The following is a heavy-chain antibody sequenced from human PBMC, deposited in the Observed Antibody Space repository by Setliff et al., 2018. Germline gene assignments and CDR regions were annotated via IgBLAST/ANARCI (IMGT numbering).Heavy chain of an antibody. V-gene: IGHV7-4-1*02. D-gene: IGHD3-3*01. CDR1: GYTFTRYA. J-gene: IGHJ4*02. Sequence: KVSCKASGYTFTRYAMNWVRQAPGQGLEWMGWINTNTGNPMYAQGFTGRFVFSLDTSVSTAYLQISSLKAEDTAVYYCARAWYYNFWSGSQIEYWGQGTLVTVSS. CDR2: INTNTGNP. CDR3: ARAWYYNFWSGSQIEY.